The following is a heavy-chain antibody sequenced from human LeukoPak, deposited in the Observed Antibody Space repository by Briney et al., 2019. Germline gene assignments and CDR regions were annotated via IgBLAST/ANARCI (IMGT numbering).Heavy chain of an antibody. D-gene: IGHD6-19*01. J-gene: IGHJ4*02. CDR3: ARERRGQWLERGIDY. CDR2: ISYDGSNK. Sequence: GGSLRLSCAASGFTFSSYAMHWVRQAPGKGLEWVALISYDGSNKYYADSVKGRFTISRDNARNSLYLQMNSLRAEDTAVYYCARERRGQWLERGIDYWGQGTLVTVSS. V-gene: IGHV3-30*04. CDR1: GFTFSSYA.